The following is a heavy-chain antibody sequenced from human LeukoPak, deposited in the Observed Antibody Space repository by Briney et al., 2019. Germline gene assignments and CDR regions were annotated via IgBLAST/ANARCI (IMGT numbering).Heavy chain of an antibody. CDR1: GFTFSSYG. V-gene: IGHV3-30*12. CDR2: ISYDGSNK. J-gene: IGHJ4*02. Sequence: PGGSLRLSCAASGFTFSSYGMHWVRQAPGKGLEWVAVISYDGSNKYYADSVKGRFTISRDNSKNTLYLQMNSLRAEDTAVYYCARSLHGVVAAPIDFDYWGQGTLVTVSS. CDR3: ARSLHGVVAAPIDFDY. D-gene: IGHD2-15*01.